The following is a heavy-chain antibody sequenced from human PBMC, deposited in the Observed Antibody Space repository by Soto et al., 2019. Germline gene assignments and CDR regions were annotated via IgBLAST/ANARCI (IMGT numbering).Heavy chain of an antibody. J-gene: IGHJ6*02. CDR2: IIPIFGTA. D-gene: IGHD3-3*01. Sequence: SVKVSCKASGGTFSRYAISWVRQAPGQGLEWMGGIIPIFGTANYAQKFQGRVTITADESTSTAYMELNSLRAEDTAVYYCAKDKTYYDFWSGYTEPYYYYGMDVWGQGTTVTVSS. V-gene: IGHV1-69*13. CDR3: AKDKTYYDFWSGYTEPYYYYGMDV. CDR1: GGTFSRYA.